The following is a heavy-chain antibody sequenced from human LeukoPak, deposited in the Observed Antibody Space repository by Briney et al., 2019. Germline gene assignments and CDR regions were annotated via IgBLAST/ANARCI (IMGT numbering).Heavy chain of an antibody. CDR1: GGSISSYY. CDR3: ARGIGSSWYDSFDI. CDR2: IYYSGYT. V-gene: IGHV4-59*01. J-gene: IGHJ3*02. D-gene: IGHD6-13*01. Sequence: PSETLSLTCTVSGGSISSYYWSWIRQPPGKGLEWIGYIYYSGYTNYNPSLRSRVTISIDTSKNLISLRLSSMTAADTAVYYCARGIGSSWYDSFDIWDQGTMVTVSS.